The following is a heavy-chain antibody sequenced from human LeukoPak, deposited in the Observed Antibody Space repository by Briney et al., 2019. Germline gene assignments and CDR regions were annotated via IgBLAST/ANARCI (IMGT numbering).Heavy chain of an antibody. CDR1: GFTFSTHG. D-gene: IGHD4-17*01. V-gene: IGHV3-48*01. Sequence: PGGSLRLSCGASGFTFSTHGMIWVRQAPGKGLEWVSYISPRSATIYYADSVKGRFTISRDDARNSLFLQMHSLRAGDTAVYYCARVRGPTVTTWYFDPWGRGTLVTVSS. J-gene: IGHJ2*01. CDR2: ISPRSATI. CDR3: ARVRGPTVTTWYFDP.